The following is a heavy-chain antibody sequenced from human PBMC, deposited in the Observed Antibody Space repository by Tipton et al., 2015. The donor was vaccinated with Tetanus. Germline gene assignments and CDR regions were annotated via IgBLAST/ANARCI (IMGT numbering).Heavy chain of an antibody. CDR1: GFTVSSNY. Sequence: QLVQSGGGLIQPGESLRLSCAASGFTVSSNYMTWVRQAPGKGLEWVSLIYSGGNTYYADSVKGRFTISRDNSKNTLYLQMNSLRAEDTAVYYCNGGSTRAYFDYWGRGTLVTVSS. CDR2: IYSGGNT. V-gene: IGHV3-53*01. CDR3: NGGSTRAYFDY. J-gene: IGHJ4*02. D-gene: IGHD2-2*01.